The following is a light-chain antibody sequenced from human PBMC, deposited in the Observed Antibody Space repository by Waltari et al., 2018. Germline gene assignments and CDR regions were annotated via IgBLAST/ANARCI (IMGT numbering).Light chain of an antibody. Sequence: QSALTLPASVSGSHGQSITISCTGSSSAVGSHAFNIVSWDQQHPAKAPTLMIYEGNGRPSGVSSRFSCPKSGNTASLTISELQAEDEADYYCCSYAGSDTWVFGGGTKLTVL. V-gene: IGLV2-23*01. J-gene: IGLJ3*02. CDR2: EGN. CDR1: SSAVGSHAFNI. CDR3: CSYAGSDTWV.